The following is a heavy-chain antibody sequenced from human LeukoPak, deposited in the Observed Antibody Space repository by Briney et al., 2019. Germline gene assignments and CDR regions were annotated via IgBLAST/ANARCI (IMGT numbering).Heavy chain of an antibody. CDR1: GFTFSSYW. Sequence: GGSLRLSCAASGFTFSSYWMSWVRQAPGKGREWVANIKQDGSEKYYVDSVKGRFTISRDNAKNSLYLQMNSLRAEDTAVYYCARVYYDFWSGSDNWFDPWGQGTLVTVSS. V-gene: IGHV3-7*01. CDR3: ARVYYDFWSGSDNWFDP. D-gene: IGHD3-3*01. J-gene: IGHJ5*02. CDR2: IKQDGSEK.